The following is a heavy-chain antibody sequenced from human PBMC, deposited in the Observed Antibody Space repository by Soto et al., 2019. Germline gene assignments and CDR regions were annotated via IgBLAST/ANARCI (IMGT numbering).Heavy chain of an antibody. D-gene: IGHD1-1*01. CDR2: ISSSSSNI. CDR1: GFTFSNAW. V-gene: IGHV3-21*01. Sequence: PGGSLRLSCAASGFTFSNAWMNWVRQAPGKGLEWVSSISSSSSNIYYADSVKGRFTISRDNAKNSLYLQMNSLRAEDTAVYYCASGTGTPNWFDPWGQGTLVTVSS. CDR3: ASGTGTPNWFDP. J-gene: IGHJ5*02.